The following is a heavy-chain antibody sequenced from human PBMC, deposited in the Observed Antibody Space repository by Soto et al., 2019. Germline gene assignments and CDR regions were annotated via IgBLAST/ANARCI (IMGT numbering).Heavy chain of an antibody. CDR2: ISYSGST. D-gene: IGHD6-19*01. Sequence: QVQLQESGPGLVKPSETLSLTCTVSGGSISSYYWSWIRQPPGKGLEWIGYISYSGSTNYNPSLKSRVTISVDTSKNQFSLKLSSVTAADTALYYCARLLRAVAGTPAYLDYWGQGTLVTVSS. J-gene: IGHJ4*02. CDR3: ARLLRAVAGTPAYLDY. V-gene: IGHV4-59*08. CDR1: GGSISSYY.